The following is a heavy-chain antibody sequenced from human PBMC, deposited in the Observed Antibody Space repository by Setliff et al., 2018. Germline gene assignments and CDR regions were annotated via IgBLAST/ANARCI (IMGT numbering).Heavy chain of an antibody. J-gene: IGHJ4*02. CDR1: GGSISSQD. CDR2: VYSSGIT. D-gene: IGHD5-18*01. V-gene: IGHV4-59*11. Sequence: SETLSLTCTVSGGSISSQDWSWIRQPPGKGLEWIGYVYSSGITNYNPSLKSRVTMSVDTSKNQFSLKLSSVTAVDTAVYYCARETTAWGYVDTAMVTFIDQWGQGTLVTVSS. CDR3: ARETTAWGYVDTAMVTFIDQ.